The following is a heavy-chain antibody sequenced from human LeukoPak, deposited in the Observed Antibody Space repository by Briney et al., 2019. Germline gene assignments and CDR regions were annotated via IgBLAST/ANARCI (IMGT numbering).Heavy chain of an antibody. CDR3: ARGGGDS. V-gene: IGHV3-7*01. CDR2: ITQEESER. J-gene: IGHJ4*02. D-gene: IGHD3-3*01. Sequence: GGSLRLSCAASGFTFSTSWMNWVRQAPGKGLEWVAMITQEESERYYVDSVKGRFIISRDNVKSSLYLQMNSLRAEDTAVYYCARGGGDSWGQGTPVTVSS. CDR1: GFTFSTSW.